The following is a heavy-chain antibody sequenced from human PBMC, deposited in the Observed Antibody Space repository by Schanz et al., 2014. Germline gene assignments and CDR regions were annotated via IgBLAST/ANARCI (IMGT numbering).Heavy chain of an antibody. V-gene: IGHV3-74*01. D-gene: IGHD4-17*01. CDR2: LSGSGGST. CDR3: ARGGDRLYHNYCMDV. J-gene: IGHJ6*03. CDR1: GFTLSSYW. Sequence: EVKLVESGGGAVRPGGSLRLSCAASGFTLSSYWMHWVRQVPGKGLEWVSALSGSGGSTYYADSVKGRFTISRDNAKNTRYLQMNSLRAEDTAVYYCARGGDRLYHNYCMDVWGKGTTVTVSS.